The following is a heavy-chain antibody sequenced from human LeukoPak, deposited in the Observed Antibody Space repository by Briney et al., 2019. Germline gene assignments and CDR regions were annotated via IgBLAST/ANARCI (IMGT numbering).Heavy chain of an antibody. J-gene: IGHJ4*02. D-gene: IGHD4-17*01. V-gene: IGHV3-23*01. Sequence: PGGSLRLSCAASGFTFSSYAMSWVRQAPGKGLEWVSSISGSGGSTYYADSVKGRFTISRDNSKNTLYLQMNSLRAEDTAVHYCAKLEAWTTVTGSGVGYWGQGTLVTVSS. CDR2: ISGSGGST. CDR3: AKLEAWTTVTGSGVGY. CDR1: GFTFSSYA.